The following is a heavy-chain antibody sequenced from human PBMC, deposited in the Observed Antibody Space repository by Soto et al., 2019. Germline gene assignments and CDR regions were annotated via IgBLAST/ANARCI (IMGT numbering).Heavy chain of an antibody. CDR2: INPNGGVT. J-gene: IGHJ6*03. V-gene: IGHV1-2*04. CDR1: GDSFNDYY. CDR3: AREIWGATATLDYYYFDMDV. Sequence: QVQLVQSGAEVRKPGASVTVSCRSSGDSFNDYYIHWVRQAPGQGFEWMGWINPNGGVTKYAQKFQGWVSMTRDTSIKTVYMQLSRLRSDDTAVYYCAREIWGATATLDYYYFDMDVWGTGTTVTVSS. D-gene: IGHD3-16*01.